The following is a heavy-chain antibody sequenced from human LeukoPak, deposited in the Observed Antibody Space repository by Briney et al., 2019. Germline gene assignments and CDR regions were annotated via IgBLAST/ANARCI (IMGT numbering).Heavy chain of an antibody. J-gene: IGHJ4*02. CDR3: ARQYDYVWGSYRFVLGY. Sequence: SETLSLTCTVSGGSISSYYWSWIRQPAGKGLEWIGRIYTSGSTNYNPSLKSRVTMSVDTSKNQFSLKLSSVTAADTAVCYCARQYDYVWGSYRFVLGYWGQGTLVTVSS. D-gene: IGHD3-16*02. V-gene: IGHV4-4*07. CDR1: GGSISSYY. CDR2: IYTSGST.